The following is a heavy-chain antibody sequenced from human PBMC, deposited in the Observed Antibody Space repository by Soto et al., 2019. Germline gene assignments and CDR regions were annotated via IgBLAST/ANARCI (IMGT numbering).Heavy chain of an antibody. D-gene: IGHD6-13*01. CDR1: GYTFTSYG. Sequence: QVQLVQSGTEVKKPGASVKVSCKASGYTFTSYGIHWVRQAPGQRLEWMGWINAANGDTKYSPKFQGRVTITSDQSASTAYMELSSLRSEDTAVYYCVRRHVSATGIDWFDPWGQGTLVTVSS. CDR2: INAANGDT. V-gene: IGHV1-3*01. J-gene: IGHJ5*02. CDR3: VRRHVSATGIDWFDP.